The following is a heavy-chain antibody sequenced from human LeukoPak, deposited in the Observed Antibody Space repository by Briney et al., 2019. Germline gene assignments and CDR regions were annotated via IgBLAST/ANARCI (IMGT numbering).Heavy chain of an antibody. Sequence: SETLSLTCAVYGGSFSAYYWSWIRQSPGKGLEWIAEINHCGDTNYNPSVKSRVSISVDTSKNQFSLKVTSLPAADTAVYYCARGPTISETGYFDYWGQGTLVTVSS. V-gene: IGHV4-34*01. CDR2: INHCGDT. CDR3: ARGPTISETGYFDY. J-gene: IGHJ4*03. D-gene: IGHD1-1*01. CDR1: GGSFSAYY.